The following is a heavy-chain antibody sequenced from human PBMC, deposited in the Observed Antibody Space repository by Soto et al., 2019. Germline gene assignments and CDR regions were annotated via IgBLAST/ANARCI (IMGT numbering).Heavy chain of an antibody. J-gene: IGHJ6*02. CDR1: GFTFSSYW. V-gene: IGHV3-74*01. Sequence: EVQLVESGGGLVQPGGSLRLSCAASGFTFSSYWMHWVRQAPGKALVWVSRINSDGSSTSYADSVKGRFTISRDNAKNTLYLQMNSLRAEDTAVYYRARVVGAARDYYYYGMDVWGQGTTVTVSS. CDR3: ARVVGAARDYYYYGMDV. D-gene: IGHD1-26*01. CDR2: INSDGSST.